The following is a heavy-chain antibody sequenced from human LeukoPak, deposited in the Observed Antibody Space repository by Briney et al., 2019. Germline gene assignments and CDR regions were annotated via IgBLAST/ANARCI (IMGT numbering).Heavy chain of an antibody. CDR1: GYTFTSYG. J-gene: IGHJ4*02. CDR2: ISAYNGNT. V-gene: IGHV1-18*01. D-gene: IGHD3-22*01. CDR3: AREPHYYDSSGYYYV. Sequence: ASVKVSCKASGYTFTSYGISWVRQAPGQGLEWMGWISAYNGNTNYAQKLQGRVTMTTDTSTSTANMELRSLRSDDTAVYYCAREPHYYDSSGYYYVWGQGTLVTVSS.